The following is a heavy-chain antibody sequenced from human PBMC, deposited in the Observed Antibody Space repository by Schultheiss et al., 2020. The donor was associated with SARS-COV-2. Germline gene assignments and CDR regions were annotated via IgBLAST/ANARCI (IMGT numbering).Heavy chain of an antibody. V-gene: IGHV4-59*08. CDR3: ARGNDFVYFFDS. CDR1: GGSLDGFY. Sequence: SETLSLTCTVSGGSLDGFYWSWMRQPPGKGLEWIGYIYYSGSTNYNPSLKSRVTISVDTSKNQFSLKLTSVTAADTAIYYCARGNDFVYFFDSWGQGTLVTVSS. CDR2: IYYSGST. J-gene: IGHJ4*02. D-gene: IGHD3-3*01.